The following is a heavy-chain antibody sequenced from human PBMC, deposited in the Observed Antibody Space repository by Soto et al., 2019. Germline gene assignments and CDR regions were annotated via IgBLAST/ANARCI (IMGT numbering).Heavy chain of an antibody. CDR3: ARGPFWSGYTFDY. J-gene: IGHJ4*02. CDR2: INPNSGGT. V-gene: IGHV1-2*02. Sequence: ASVKVSCKASGYTFTGYYMHWLRQAPGQGLEWMGWINPNSGGTNYAQKFQGRVTMTRDTSISTAYMELSRLRSDDTAVYYCARGPFWSGYTFDYWGQGTLVTVSS. D-gene: IGHD3-3*01. CDR1: GYTFTGYY.